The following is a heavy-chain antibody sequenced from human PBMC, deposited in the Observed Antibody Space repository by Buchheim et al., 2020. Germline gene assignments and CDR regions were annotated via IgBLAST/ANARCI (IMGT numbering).Heavy chain of an antibody. CDR2: IYYSGST. D-gene: IGHD2-2*01. CDR3: ARRGYCSSTSCYEDY. Sequence: QLQLQESGPGLVKPSETLSLTCTVSGGSISSSSYYWGWIRQPPGKGLEWIGSIYYSGSTYYNPSFKSRVTISVDTSKNQFSLKLSSVTAADTAVYYCARRGYCSSTSCYEDYWGQGTL. CDR1: GGSISSSSYY. V-gene: IGHV4-39*01. J-gene: IGHJ4*02.